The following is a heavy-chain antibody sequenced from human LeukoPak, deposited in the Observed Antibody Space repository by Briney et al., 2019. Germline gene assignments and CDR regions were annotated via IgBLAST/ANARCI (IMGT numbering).Heavy chain of an antibody. J-gene: IGHJ4*02. CDR1: GGSFSGKY. V-gene: IGHV4-34*01. Sequence: PSETLSLTCAVYGGSFSGKYWTWIRQPPGKGLEWIGEITHSGSTYYNPSLKSRVTISVDTSKNQFSLKLNLVTAADTAVYYCARDLMTWGQGTLVTVSS. CDR3: ARDLMT. CDR2: ITHSGST.